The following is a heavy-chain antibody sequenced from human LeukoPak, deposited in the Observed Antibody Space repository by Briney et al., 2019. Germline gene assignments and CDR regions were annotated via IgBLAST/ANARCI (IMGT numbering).Heavy chain of an antibody. Sequence: SETLSLTCTVSGGSISSYYWSWIRQPPGKGLEWIGYTYYSGSTNYNPSLKSRVTISVDTSKNQFSLKLSSVTAADTAVYYCARINGVSSDAFDIWGQGTMVTVSS. J-gene: IGHJ3*02. CDR2: TYYSGST. CDR3: ARINGVSSDAFDI. CDR1: GGSISSYY. V-gene: IGHV4-59*08. D-gene: IGHD2-8*01.